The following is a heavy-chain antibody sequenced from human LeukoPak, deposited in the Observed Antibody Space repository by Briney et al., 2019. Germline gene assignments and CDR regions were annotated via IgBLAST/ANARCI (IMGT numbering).Heavy chain of an antibody. D-gene: IGHD1-14*01. CDR1: GFNIRDHY. J-gene: IGHJ4*02. V-gene: IGHV3-11*04. CDR3: VRPEDLGTLYY. Sequence: GGSLRLSCAASGFNIRDHYMGWIRQAPGKGLEWVSYLSGALNIIYYADSVNGRFTISRDIANNSLSLQMTGLRADDTAIYFCVRPEDLGTLYYWGQGILVTVSS. CDR2: LSGALNII.